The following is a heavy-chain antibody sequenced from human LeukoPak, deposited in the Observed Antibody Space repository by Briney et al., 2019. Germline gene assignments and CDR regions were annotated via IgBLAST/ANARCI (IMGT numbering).Heavy chain of an antibody. CDR2: IKQDGSEK. D-gene: IGHD3-3*01. V-gene: IGHV3-7*01. Sequence: PGGSLRLSCAASGFTFSSYWMSWVRQAPGKGLEWVANIKQDGSEKYYVDSVKGRFTISRDNAKNSLYLQMNSLRAEDTAVYYCAKDFYDFWSGYSGPVDYWGQGTLVTVSS. CDR1: GFTFSSYW. J-gene: IGHJ4*02. CDR3: AKDFYDFWSGYSGPVDY.